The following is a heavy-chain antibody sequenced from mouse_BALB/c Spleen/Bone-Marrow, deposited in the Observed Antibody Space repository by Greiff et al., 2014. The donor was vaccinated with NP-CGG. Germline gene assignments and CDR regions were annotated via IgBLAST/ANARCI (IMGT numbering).Heavy chain of an antibody. CDR2: INPSSGYT. J-gene: IGHJ4*01. CDR1: GYTFTSYT. V-gene: IGHV1-4*02. Sequence: VQLQQPAAELARPGASVKMSCKASGYTFTSYTMHWVKQRPGQGLEWIGYINPSSGYTEYNQKFKDKTTLTADKSSSTAYMQLSSLTSEDSAVYYCARSDYDDAMDYWGQGTSVTVSS. CDR3: ARSDYDDAMDY. D-gene: IGHD2-4*01.